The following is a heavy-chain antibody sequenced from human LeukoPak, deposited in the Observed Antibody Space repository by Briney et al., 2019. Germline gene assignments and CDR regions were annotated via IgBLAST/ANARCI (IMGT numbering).Heavy chain of an antibody. CDR2: INPNSGGT. D-gene: IGHD2-2*02. CDR1: GYTFTGYY. Sequence: ASVKVSCKASGYTFTGYYMHWVRQAPGQGLEWMGWINPNSGGTNYAQKFQGRATVTRDTSISTAYMELSRLRSDDTAVYYCARDCSSTSCYTGDYWGQGTLVTVSS. J-gene: IGHJ4*02. CDR3: ARDCSSTSCYTGDY. V-gene: IGHV1-2*02.